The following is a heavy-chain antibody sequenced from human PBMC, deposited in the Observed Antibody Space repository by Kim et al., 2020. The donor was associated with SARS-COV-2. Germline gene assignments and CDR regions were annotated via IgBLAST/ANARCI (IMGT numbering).Heavy chain of an antibody. CDR2: IGTAGDP. D-gene: IGHD1-26*01. V-gene: IGHV3-13*05. Sequence: GGSLRLSCAASGFTFSSYDMHWVRQATGKGLEWVSAIGTAGDPYYPGSVKGRFTISRENAKNSLYLQMNSLRAGDTAVYYCARGRLVGATTGGQDFYYFDYWGQGTLVTVSS. CDR1: GFTFSSYD. CDR3: ARGRLVGATTGGQDFYYFDY. J-gene: IGHJ4*02.